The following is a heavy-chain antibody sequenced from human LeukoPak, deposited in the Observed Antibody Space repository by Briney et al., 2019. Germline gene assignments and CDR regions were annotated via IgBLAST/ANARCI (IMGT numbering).Heavy chain of an antibody. CDR2: INHSGST. CDR3: ARGGGSSGYYLDY. D-gene: IGHD3-22*01. V-gene: IGHV4-34*01. Sequence: PSETLSLTCAVYGGSFSGYYWSWIRQPPGKGLEWIGEINHSGSTNYNLSLKSRVTISVDTSKNQFSLKLSSVTAADTAVYYCARGGGSSGYYLDYWGQGTLVTVSS. J-gene: IGHJ4*02. CDR1: GGSFSGYY.